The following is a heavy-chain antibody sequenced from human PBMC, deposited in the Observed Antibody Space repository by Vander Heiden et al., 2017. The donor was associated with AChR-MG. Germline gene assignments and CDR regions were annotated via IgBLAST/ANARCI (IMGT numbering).Heavy chain of an antibody. J-gene: IGHJ4*02. V-gene: IGHV3-30*18. D-gene: IGHD6-19*01. Sequence: QVQLVESGGGVVQPGRSLRLSCAASGFTFSSYGMHWVRQAPGKGLEWVAVISYDGSNKYYADSGKGRFTISRDNSKNTLYLQMNSLRAEDTAVYYCAKDQGQGLVRAQDFDYWGQGTLVTVSS. CDR3: AKDQGQGLVRAQDFDY. CDR1: GFTFSSYG. CDR2: ISYDGSNK.